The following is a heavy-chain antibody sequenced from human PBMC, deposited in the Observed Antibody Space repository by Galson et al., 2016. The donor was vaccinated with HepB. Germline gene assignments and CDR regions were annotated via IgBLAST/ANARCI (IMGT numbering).Heavy chain of an antibody. Sequence: TLSLTCTVSGGSVSSGGYLWSWIRHLPGKGLEWIGYIYKSGSTYYNPSLKSRLSISLDTSENQFSLKLSSVTAADTAVYFCARGADDYGDLNYFDNWGQGALVTVSS. CDR3: ARGADDYGDLNYFDN. V-gene: IGHV4-31*03. CDR2: IYKSGST. J-gene: IGHJ4*02. D-gene: IGHD4-17*01. CDR1: GGSVSSGGYL.